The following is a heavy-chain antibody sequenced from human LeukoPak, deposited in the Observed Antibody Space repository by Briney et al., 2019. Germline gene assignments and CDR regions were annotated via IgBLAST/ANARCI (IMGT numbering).Heavy chain of an antibody. CDR2: MNPNSGNT. J-gene: IGHJ4*02. V-gene: IGHV1-8*03. CDR3: TTHQRLYGSGSYYTNYFDY. CDR1: GYTFTSYD. D-gene: IGHD3-10*01. Sequence: ASVKVSCKASGYTFTSYDINWVRQATGQGLEWMGWMNPNSGNTGYAQKFQGRVTITRNTSISTAYMELSSLKTEDTAVYYCTTHQRLYGSGSYYTNYFDYWGQGTLVTVSS.